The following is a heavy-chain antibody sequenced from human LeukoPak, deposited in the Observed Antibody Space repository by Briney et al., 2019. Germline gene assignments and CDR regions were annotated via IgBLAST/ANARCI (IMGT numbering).Heavy chain of an antibody. V-gene: IGHV3-23*01. CDR3: AKATGYLL. Sequence: GGTLRLSCAASGFIFSTYAMSWVRQAPGRGLEWVSTISNSDGSTYYADSVKGRFTISRDNSENTLYLQMNSLRADDTAVYYCAKATGYLLWGQGTLVTVSS. J-gene: IGHJ4*02. D-gene: IGHD1-14*01. CDR1: GFIFSTYA. CDR2: ISNSDGST.